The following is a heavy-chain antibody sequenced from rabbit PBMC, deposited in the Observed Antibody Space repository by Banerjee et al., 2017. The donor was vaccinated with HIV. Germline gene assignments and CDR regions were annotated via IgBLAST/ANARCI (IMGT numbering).Heavy chain of an antibody. V-gene: IGHV1S40*01. CDR2: IGTGSGST. Sequence: QQLVESGGGLVKPGASLTLTCKASGFSFSSGYYMCWVRQAPGKGLEWIGCIGTGSGSTWYASWAKGRFTISKTSSPTVTLQMTSLTAADTATYFCARYSNYYGMDLWGPGTLVTVS. CDR1: GFSFSSGYY. J-gene: IGHJ6*01. CDR3: ARYSNYYGMDL.